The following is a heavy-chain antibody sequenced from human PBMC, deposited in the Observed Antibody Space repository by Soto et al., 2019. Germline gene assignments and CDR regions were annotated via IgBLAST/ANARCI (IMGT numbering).Heavy chain of an antibody. CDR1: GFTFSSYG. CDR3: VAGVSSGGSCYPTL. V-gene: IGHV3-33*01. CDR2: IWYDGSNK. Sequence: QVQLVESGGGVVQPGRSLRLSCAASGFTFSSYGMHWVRQAPGKGLEWVAVIWYDGSNKYYADSVKGRFTISRDNSKNTLYLQMNSLRAEDTAVYYCVAGVSSGGSCYPTLWGQGTLVTVSS. J-gene: IGHJ4*02. D-gene: IGHD2-15*01.